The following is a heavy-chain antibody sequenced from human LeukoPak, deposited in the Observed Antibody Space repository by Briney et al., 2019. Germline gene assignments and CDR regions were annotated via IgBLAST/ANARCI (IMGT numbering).Heavy chain of an antibody. CDR3: ATSTIFGYNWFDP. CDR1: GYTFNSYD. Sequence: ASVTVSCKASGYTFNSYDINWERQATGQGLEWMGWMNPNSGNTGYAQKFQGRVTMTRNTSISTAYMELSSLRSGYTAVYYCATSTIFGYNWFDPWGQGTLVTVSS. V-gene: IGHV1-8*01. J-gene: IGHJ5*02. D-gene: IGHD2-2*01. CDR2: MNPNSGNT.